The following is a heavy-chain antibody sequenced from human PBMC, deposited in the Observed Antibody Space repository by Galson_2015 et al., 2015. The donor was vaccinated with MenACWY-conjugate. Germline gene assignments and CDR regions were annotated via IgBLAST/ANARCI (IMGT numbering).Heavy chain of an antibody. V-gene: IGHV5-10-1*01. CDR2: IAPSDSYT. CDR3: ARHIYCSGGSCYPERNYYYMDF. J-gene: IGHJ6*03. D-gene: IGHD2-15*01. CDR1: GSSFPRCW. Sequence: QSGAEVIKPGESLRISCTGSGSSFPRCWVSWVRQMPGKGLEWLGRIAPSDSYTNYRQSFQGPVTISADKSISTAYLQWSSLKASDTAMYYCARHIYCSGGSCYPERNYYYMDFWGKGTPVTVSS.